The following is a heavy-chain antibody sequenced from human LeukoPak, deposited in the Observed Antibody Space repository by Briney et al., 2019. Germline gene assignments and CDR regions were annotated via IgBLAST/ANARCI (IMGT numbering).Heavy chain of an antibody. CDR1: GGSISSGGYS. CDR2: IYHSGST. J-gene: IGHJ3*02. D-gene: IGHD3-16*02. Sequence: PSETLSLTCAVSGGSISSGGYSWSWIRQPPGKGLEWIGYIYHSGSTYYNPSLKSRVTISVDRSKNQFSLKLSSVTAADTAVYYCGLGELSLGDAFDTWGQGTMVTVSS. CDR3: GLGELSLGDAFDT. V-gene: IGHV4-30-2*01.